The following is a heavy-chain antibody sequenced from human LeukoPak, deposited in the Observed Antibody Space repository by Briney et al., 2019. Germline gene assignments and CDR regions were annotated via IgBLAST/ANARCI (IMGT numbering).Heavy chain of an antibody. CDR3: ARGRSYDSSGYPLDY. CDR2: IIPILGIA. Sequence: ASVKVSCKASGGTFSSYTISWVRQAPGQALEWMGRIIPILGIANYAQKFQGRVTITADKSTSTAYMELSSLRSEDTAVYYCARGRSYDSSGYPLDYWGQGTLVTVSS. V-gene: IGHV1-69*02. D-gene: IGHD3-22*01. CDR1: GGTFSSYT. J-gene: IGHJ4*02.